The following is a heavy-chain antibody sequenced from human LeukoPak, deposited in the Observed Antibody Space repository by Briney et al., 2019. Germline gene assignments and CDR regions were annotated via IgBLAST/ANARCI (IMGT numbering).Heavy chain of an antibody. CDR3: ATVDRSITIFGVVIPDAFDI. CDR1: GYTFTSYD. V-gene: IGHV1-24*01. D-gene: IGHD3-3*01. Sequence: ASVKVSCKASGYTFTSYDIDWVRQATGQGLEWMGGFDPEDGETIYAQKFQGRVTMTEDTSTDTAYMELSSLRSEDTAVYYCATVDRSITIFGVVIPDAFDIWGQGTMVTVSS. CDR2: FDPEDGET. J-gene: IGHJ3*02.